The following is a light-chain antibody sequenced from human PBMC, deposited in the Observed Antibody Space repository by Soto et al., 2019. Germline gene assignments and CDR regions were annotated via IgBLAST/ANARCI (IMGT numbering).Light chain of an antibody. CDR3: TSYTNRYTYV. Sequence: VLTQPASVSRSPGQSITISCTGTSSDVGGYDYVGWYQQHPGKAPKLMIYNVYNRPSGVSFRFSGSKSGNTASLTISGLQTEDEADYYCTSYTNRYTYVFGTGTKVTVL. CDR1: SSDVGGYDY. V-gene: IGLV2-14*01. J-gene: IGLJ1*01. CDR2: NVY.